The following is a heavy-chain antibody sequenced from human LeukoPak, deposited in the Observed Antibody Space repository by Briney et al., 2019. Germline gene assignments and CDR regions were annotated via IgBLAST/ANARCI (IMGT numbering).Heavy chain of an antibody. Sequence: PSETLSLTCTVSGGSISSSSYYWGWIPQPPGKGLEWIGSIYYSGSTYYHPSLKSRVTISVDTSKNQFSLKLSSVTAADTAVYYCARDGLAVAAEFDYWGQGTLVTVSS. D-gene: IGHD6-19*01. CDR3: ARDGLAVAAEFDY. CDR2: IYYSGST. CDR1: GGSISSSSYY. J-gene: IGHJ4*02. V-gene: IGHV4-39*02.